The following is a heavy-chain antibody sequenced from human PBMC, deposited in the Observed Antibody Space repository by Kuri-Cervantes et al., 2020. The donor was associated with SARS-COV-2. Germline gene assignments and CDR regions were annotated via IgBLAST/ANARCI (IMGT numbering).Heavy chain of an antibody. CDR3: AREDTLNYYYYMDV. D-gene: IGHD5-18*01. Sequence: GESLKISCAASGFTFSSYAMHWVRQAPGKGLEWVAVISYDGSNKYYADSVKGRFTISRDNSKNTLYLQMNSLRAEDTAVYYCAREDTLNYYYYMDVWGKGTTVTVSS. CDR2: ISYDGSNK. CDR1: GFTFSSYA. V-gene: IGHV3-30*04. J-gene: IGHJ6*03.